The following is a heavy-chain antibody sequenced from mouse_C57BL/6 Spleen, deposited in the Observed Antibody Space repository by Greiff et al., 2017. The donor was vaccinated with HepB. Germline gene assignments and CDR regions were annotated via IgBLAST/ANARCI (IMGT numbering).Heavy chain of an antibody. CDR1: GYSITSGYY. CDR3: ARDNYGNPFDY. Sequence: DVKLQESGPGLVKPSQSLSLTCSVTGYSITSGYYWNWIRQFPGNKLEWMGYISYDGSNNYNPSLKNRISITRDTSKNQFFLKLNSVTTEDTATYYCARDNYGNPFDYWGQGTTLTVSS. D-gene: IGHD2-1*01. CDR2: ISYDGSN. V-gene: IGHV3-6*01. J-gene: IGHJ2*01.